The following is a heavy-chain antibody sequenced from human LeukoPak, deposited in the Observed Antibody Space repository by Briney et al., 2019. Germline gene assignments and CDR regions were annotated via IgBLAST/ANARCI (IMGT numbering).Heavy chain of an antibody. Sequence: SETLSLTCTVSGVSVSDHYWSWIRQSPGKGLEWIGYMFYRGTTDTNPSLKSRITMSLETSKKQFSLKMTSVTAADTAVYVGAQSFNWFESWGQGTLVIVSS. V-gene: IGHV4-59*08. CDR2: MFYRGTT. CDR3: AQSFNWFES. D-gene: IGHD3-16*01. J-gene: IGHJ5*01. CDR1: GVSVSDHY.